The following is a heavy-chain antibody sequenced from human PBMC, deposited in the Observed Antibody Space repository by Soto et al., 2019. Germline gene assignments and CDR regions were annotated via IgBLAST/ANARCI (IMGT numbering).Heavy chain of an antibody. CDR1: GFTFSSYA. CDR2: ISGSGDST. D-gene: IGHD6-13*01. Sequence: PGGSLRLSCAASGFTFSSYAMNWVRQAPGKGLEWVSAISGSGDSTYYVDSVNGRFTISGDSTKQTLYLQMNSLRPDDTAMYYCEKDRGYYSSSWPFYWGQGTLVTVSS. J-gene: IGHJ4*02. V-gene: IGHV3-23*01. CDR3: EKDRGYYSSSWPFY.